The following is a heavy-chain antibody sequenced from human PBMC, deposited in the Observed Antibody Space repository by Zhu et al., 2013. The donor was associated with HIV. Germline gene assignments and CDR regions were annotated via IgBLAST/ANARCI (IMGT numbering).Heavy chain of an antibody. Sequence: QVQLVQSGAEVKKPGASVRVSCKTSGYTFTDHHLHWVRQAPGQGLQWMGWINPNSGDTNYAQKFQGRVTMTRDTSISTVYMELSRLKSDDTAVYYCARDSRGLGSSAYYYFQHWGQGTLVAVSS. V-gene: IGHV1-2*02. J-gene: IGHJ1*01. CDR1: GYTFTDHH. D-gene: IGHD3-22*01. CDR3: ARDSRGLGSSAYYYFQH. CDR2: INPNSGDT.